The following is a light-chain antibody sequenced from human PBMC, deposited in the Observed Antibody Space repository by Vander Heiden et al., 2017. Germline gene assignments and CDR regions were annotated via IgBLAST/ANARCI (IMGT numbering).Light chain of an antibody. J-gene: IGKJ1*01. CDR3: QQYNSPRT. Sequence: IQMTQSPSTLSASVGDRVTITCRASQSISSWLAWYQQKPGKAPKLLIYDASSLESGVPSRFSGSGSGTEFTLTISSLQPDDFATYYCQQYNSPRTFGQGTKVEIK. CDR1: QSISSW. V-gene: IGKV1-5*01. CDR2: DAS.